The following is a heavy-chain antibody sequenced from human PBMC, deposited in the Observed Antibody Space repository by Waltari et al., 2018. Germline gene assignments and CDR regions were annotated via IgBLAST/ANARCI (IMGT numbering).Heavy chain of an antibody. CDR3: AKDDSVVLPYGDYPSAFDI. CDR2: ISGSGGST. Sequence: EVQLVESGGGLVQPGGSLRLSCAASGFTFSSYAMSWVRQAPGKGLEWVSAISGSGGSTYYADSVKGRFTISRDNSKNTLYLQMNSLRAEDTAVYYCAKDDSVVLPYGDYPSAFDIWGQGTMVTVSS. CDR1: GFTFSSYA. V-gene: IGHV3-23*04. D-gene: IGHD4-17*01. J-gene: IGHJ3*02.